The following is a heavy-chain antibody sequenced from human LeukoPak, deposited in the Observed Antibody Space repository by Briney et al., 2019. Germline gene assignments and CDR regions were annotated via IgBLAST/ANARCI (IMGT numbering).Heavy chain of an antibody. CDR1: GYTFSNND. CDR2: INPSGGST. CDR3: ARDAIAALPPYYYYYMDV. Sequence: ASVKVSCKASGYTFSNNDINWVRQATGQGLEWMGIINPSGGSTSYAQKFQGRVTMTRDMSTSTVYMELSSLRSEDTAVYYCARDAIAALPPYYYYYMDVWGKGTTVTVSS. J-gene: IGHJ6*03. D-gene: IGHD6-6*01. V-gene: IGHV1-46*01.